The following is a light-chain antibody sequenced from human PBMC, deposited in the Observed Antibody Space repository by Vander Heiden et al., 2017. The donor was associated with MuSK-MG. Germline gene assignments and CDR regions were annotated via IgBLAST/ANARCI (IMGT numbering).Light chain of an antibody. Sequence: QSALTQPSSVSGFPGLSITISCRGTSDAGGRAKLFSWSPQPPGKVPKLLIYEGSKQPSGVTNRFSVSKSGAMDSLTISGLQAEDEADYYCCSFAHTGAWVFGGGTKLTVL. CDR3: CSFAHTGAWV. CDR1: SDAGGRAKL. V-gene: IGLV2-23*01. CDR2: EGS. J-gene: IGLJ3*02.